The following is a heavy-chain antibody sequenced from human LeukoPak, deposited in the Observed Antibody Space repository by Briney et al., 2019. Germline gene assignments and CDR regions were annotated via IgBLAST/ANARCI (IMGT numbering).Heavy chain of an antibody. V-gene: IGHV1-46*01. Sequence: ASVNVSCKASGYTFTSYYMHWVRQAPGQGLEWMGIINPSGGSTSYAQKFQGRVTMTRDTSTSTVYMELSSLRSEDTAVYYCASTLGYCSRTSCYAYYYYGMDVWGQGTTVTVSS. J-gene: IGHJ6*02. D-gene: IGHD2-2*01. CDR3: ASTLGYCSRTSCYAYYYYGMDV. CDR1: GYTFTSYY. CDR2: INPSGGST.